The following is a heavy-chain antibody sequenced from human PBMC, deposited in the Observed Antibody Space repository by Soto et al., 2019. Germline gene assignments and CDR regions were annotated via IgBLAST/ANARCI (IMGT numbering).Heavy chain of an antibody. D-gene: IGHD3-3*01. CDR3: AKDYDFWSGYPPYYFDY. CDR1: GFTFSNYG. J-gene: IGHJ4*02. Sequence: GGSLRLSCAASGFTFSNYGMHWVRQAPGKGLEWVAVICYDGKNKYYADSVRGRFTNSRDNSKNTLYLQMTSLRAEDTAVYYCAKDYDFWSGYPPYYFDYWGQGTLVTVSS. CDR2: ICYDGKNK. V-gene: IGHV3-33*06.